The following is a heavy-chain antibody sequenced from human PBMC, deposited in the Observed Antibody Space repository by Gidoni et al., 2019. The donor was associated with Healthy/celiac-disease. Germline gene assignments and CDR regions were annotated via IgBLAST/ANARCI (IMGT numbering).Heavy chain of an antibody. CDR3: ASDTGYSYGTD. Sequence: QVQQQASGPGLAKPSQPLTPTRTGSGGSLRSGSYYWSWIWPPAGKGLEWIGRISTSGSTNYYPSLKSRVTISVYTSKIQFSLKLSSVAAADTAVYYCASDTGYSYGTDWGQGTLVAVSS. V-gene: IGHV4-61*02. CDR1: GGSLRSGSYY. D-gene: IGHD5-18*01. CDR2: ISTSGST. J-gene: IGHJ4*02.